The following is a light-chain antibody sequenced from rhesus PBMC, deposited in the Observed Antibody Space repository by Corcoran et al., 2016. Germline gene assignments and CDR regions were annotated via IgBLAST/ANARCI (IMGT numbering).Light chain of an antibody. CDR2: KAS. Sequence: DIQMTQSPSSLSASVGDRVTITCRASENVNNYLNWYQQKPGKAPKLLIYKASTLQSGVPSRFRGSGSGTDYTFTISSLQSEDVATYYCQHHCGIPLTFGGGTKVEIK. CDR3: QHHCGIPLT. J-gene: IGKJ4*01. V-gene: IGKV1-74*01. CDR1: ENVNNY.